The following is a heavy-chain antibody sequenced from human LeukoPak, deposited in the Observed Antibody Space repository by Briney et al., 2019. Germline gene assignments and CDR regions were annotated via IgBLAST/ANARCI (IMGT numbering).Heavy chain of an antibody. CDR1: GFTFSSHW. V-gene: IGHV3-7*03. CDR2: IKQDGSEK. J-gene: IGHJ4*02. CDR3: AKDGYYDSTGYIDY. D-gene: IGHD3-22*01. Sequence: GGSLRLSCAASGFTFSSHWMTWVRQAPGKGLEWVAKIKQDGSEKYYVDSVKGRFTISRDNAKNSLYLQMNSLRAEDTALYYCAKDGYYDSTGYIDYWGQGTVVTVSS.